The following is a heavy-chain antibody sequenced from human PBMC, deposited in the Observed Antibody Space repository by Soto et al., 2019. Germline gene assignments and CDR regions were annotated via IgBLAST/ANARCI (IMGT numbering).Heavy chain of an antibody. Sequence: PSETLSLTCAVSGGSISSGGYSWSWIRQPPGKDLEWIGYMYHSGSTYYNPSLKSRVTISIDRSKNQFSLKLSSVTAADTAVYYCARRWGTYFDFWGQGTLVTVSS. D-gene: IGHD7-27*01. J-gene: IGHJ4*02. CDR1: GGSISSGGYS. CDR3: ARRWGTYFDF. CDR2: MYHSGST. V-gene: IGHV4-30-2*02.